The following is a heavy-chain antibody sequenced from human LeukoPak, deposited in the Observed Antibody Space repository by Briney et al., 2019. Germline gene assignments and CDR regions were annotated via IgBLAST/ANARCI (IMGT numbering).Heavy chain of an antibody. V-gene: IGHV3-21*01. CDR3: ARDRVLWFGESREGFDY. D-gene: IGHD3-10*01. CDR1: GFTFSSYS. CDR2: ISSSSSYI. Sequence: GGSLRPSCAASGFTFSSYSMNWVRQAPGKGLEWVSSISSSSSYIYYADSVKGRFTISRDNAKNSLYLQMNSLRAEDTAVYYCARDRVLWFGESREGFDYWGQGTLVTVSS. J-gene: IGHJ4*02.